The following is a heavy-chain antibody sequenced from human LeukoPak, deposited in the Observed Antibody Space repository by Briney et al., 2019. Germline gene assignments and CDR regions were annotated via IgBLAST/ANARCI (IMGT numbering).Heavy chain of an antibody. Sequence: SETLSLTCTVSSGSISSTSYYWGWIRQPPGKGLEWIGSIYYSGTTYYNPSLKSRVTISVDTSKNQFSLKLSSVTAADTVVYYCARGNRDGYPYYFDYWGQGTLVTVSS. V-gene: IGHV4-39*07. J-gene: IGHJ4*02. CDR3: ARGNRDGYPYYFDY. CDR2: IYYSGTT. D-gene: IGHD5-24*01. CDR1: SGSISSTSYY.